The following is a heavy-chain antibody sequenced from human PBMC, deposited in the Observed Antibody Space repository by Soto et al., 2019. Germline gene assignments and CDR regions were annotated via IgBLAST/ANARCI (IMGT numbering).Heavy chain of an antibody. V-gene: IGHV3-23*01. D-gene: IGHD2-8*01. CDR1: GFSFSSVA. Sequence: GGSLRLSCAASGFSFSSVAMNWVRQAPGKGLEWVLIISGSADSTFYADSVKGRFTISRDNSKSTLYLQINSLRAEDTAVYYCAKTRGAMIYAISVYDMDVWGQGTTVTVSS. J-gene: IGHJ6*02. CDR2: ISGSADST. CDR3: AKTRGAMIYAISVYDMDV.